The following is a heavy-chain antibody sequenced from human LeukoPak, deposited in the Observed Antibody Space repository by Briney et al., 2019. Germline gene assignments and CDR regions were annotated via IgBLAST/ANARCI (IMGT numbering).Heavy chain of an antibody. CDR3: ARLFTDFWSGYYPIDY. Sequence: SETLSLTCTVSGDSISSNNYYWGWIRQPPGKGLEWVGRFYYSGSTYYNPSLKSRVTISVDTSKNQFSLKLSSVTAADTAVYYCARLFTDFWSGYYPIDYWGQGTLVTVSS. V-gene: IGHV4-39*01. CDR1: GDSISSNNYY. D-gene: IGHD3-3*01. CDR2: FYYSGST. J-gene: IGHJ4*02.